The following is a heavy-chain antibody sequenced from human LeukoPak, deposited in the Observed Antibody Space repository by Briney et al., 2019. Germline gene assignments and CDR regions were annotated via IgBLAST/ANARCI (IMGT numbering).Heavy chain of an antibody. Sequence: GGSLRLSCAASGFTFSSSAMSWVRQAPGKGREWGSAISGNGDRTHYAASVKGRFTVSRDTSTNTLFLQLNSLRAEDTAIYYCAKLLRGVVVPYFDSWGQGTLVTVPS. CDR2: ISGNGDRT. CDR1: GFTFSSSA. J-gene: IGHJ4*02. D-gene: IGHD3-10*01. V-gene: IGHV3-23*01. CDR3: AKLLRGVVVPYFDS.